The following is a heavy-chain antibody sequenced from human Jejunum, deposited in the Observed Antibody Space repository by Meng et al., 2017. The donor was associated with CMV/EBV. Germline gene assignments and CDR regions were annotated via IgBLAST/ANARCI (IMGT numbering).Heavy chain of an antibody. D-gene: IGHD2-2*02. J-gene: IGHJ4*02. CDR2: INYSGTS. CDR3: ARLVVVPDDINYFEY. V-gene: IGHV4-39*07. Sequence: SITSGTYFWVWVRQPPGKGLEWIGSINYSGTSYCGSSFKGRGTMSIDTSKDQFSLKVTSVTAADTAIYYCARLVVVPDDINYFEYWGQGTLVTVSS. CDR1: SITSGTYF.